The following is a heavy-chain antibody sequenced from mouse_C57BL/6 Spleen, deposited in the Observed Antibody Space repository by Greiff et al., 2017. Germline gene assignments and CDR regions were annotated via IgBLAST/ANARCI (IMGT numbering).Heavy chain of an antibody. CDR3: ARRGYYDYDGVY. CDR1: GYTFTSYW. J-gene: IGHJ4*01. V-gene: IGHV1-50*01. Sequence: QVQLQPPGAELVKPGASVKLSCKASGYTFTSYWMQWVKQRPGQGLEWIGEIDPSDSYTNYNQKFKGKATLTVDTSSSTAYMQLSSLTSEDSAVYYCARRGYYDYDGVYWGQGTSVTVSS. D-gene: IGHD2-4*01. CDR2: IDPSDSYT.